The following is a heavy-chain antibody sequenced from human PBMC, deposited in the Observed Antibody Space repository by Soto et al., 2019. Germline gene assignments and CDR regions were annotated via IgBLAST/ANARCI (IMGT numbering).Heavy chain of an antibody. D-gene: IGHD6-13*01. CDR1: GGSFSGYY. Sequence: PSETLSLTCAVYGGSFSGYYWSWIRQPPGKGLEWIGEINHSGSTNYNPSLKSRVTISVDTSKNQFSLKLSSVTAADTAVYYCARSQQQLPRYFDYWGQGALVTVSS. V-gene: IGHV4-34*01. CDR2: INHSGST. J-gene: IGHJ4*02. CDR3: ARSQQQLPRYFDY.